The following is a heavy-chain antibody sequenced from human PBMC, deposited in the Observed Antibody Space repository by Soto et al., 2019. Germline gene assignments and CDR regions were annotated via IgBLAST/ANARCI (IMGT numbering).Heavy chain of an antibody. J-gene: IGHJ5*02. CDR2: IYYSGST. Sequence: PSETLSLTCTVSGGSISSTGYNWGWIRQPPGKGLEWIGNIYYSGSTYYNPSLKSRVTMSVDTSKNHFSLKLSSVTAADTAVYYCALLAGFDPWGQGTQVTVSS. D-gene: IGHD2-8*02. CDR1: GGSISSTGYN. V-gene: IGHV4-39*02. CDR3: ALLAGFDP.